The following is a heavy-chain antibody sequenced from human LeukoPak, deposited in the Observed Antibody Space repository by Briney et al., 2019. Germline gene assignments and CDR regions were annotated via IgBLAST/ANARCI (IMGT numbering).Heavy chain of an antibody. V-gene: IGHV3-73*01. D-gene: IGHD1-26*01. CDR2: IRSKANNYAT. CDR3: IRGAASGSYYGFDV. J-gene: IGHJ6*02. CDR1: GFTFSGST. Sequence: GGSLRLSCAASGFTFSGSTMHWVRQASGKGLEWVGRIRSKANNYATAYATSVKGRFTLSRDDSKNTAYLQMNSLKTEDTAVYYCIRGAASGSYYGFDVWGQGATVAVSS.